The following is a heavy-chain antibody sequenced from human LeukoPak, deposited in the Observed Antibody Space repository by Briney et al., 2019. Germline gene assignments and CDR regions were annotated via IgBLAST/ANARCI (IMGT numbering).Heavy chain of an antibody. CDR1: GGSFSGYY. Sequence: SETLSLTCAVYGGSFSGYYWSWIRQPPGKGLEWIGEINHSGSTNYNPSLKSRVTISVDTSKNQFSLKLSSVTAADTAVYYCARGKRYSGSYRYYFDYWGQGTLVTVSS. CDR2: INHSGST. D-gene: IGHD1-26*01. V-gene: IGHV4-34*01. J-gene: IGHJ4*02. CDR3: ARGKRYSGSYRYYFDY.